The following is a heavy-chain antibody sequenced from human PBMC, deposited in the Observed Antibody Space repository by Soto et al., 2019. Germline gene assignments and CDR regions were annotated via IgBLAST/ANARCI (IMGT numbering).Heavy chain of an antibody. J-gene: IGHJ4*02. CDR2: INPNSGGT. Sequence: ASVKVSCQASGYTFAGYYMHWVRQAPGQGLEWMGWINPNSGGTNYAQKFQGRFTISRDNARNSLYLQMSSLRVEDTAVYYCARDPRWEPFDYWGQGTLVTVSS. D-gene: IGHD1-26*01. CDR1: GYTFAGYY. CDR3: ARDPRWEPFDY. V-gene: IGHV1-2*02.